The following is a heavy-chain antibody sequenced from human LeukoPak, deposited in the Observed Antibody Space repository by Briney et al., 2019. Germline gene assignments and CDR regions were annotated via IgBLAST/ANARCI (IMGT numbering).Heavy chain of an antibody. CDR1: GGSISSGGYS. CDR3: ARGSYYDY. J-gene: IGHJ4*02. V-gene: IGHV4-30-2*01. Sequence: SETLSLTCAVSGGSISSGGYSWSWIRQPPGKGLEWIGYIYHGGSTYYNPSLKSRVTISVDRSKNQFSLKLSSVTAADTAVYYCARGSYYDYWGQGTLVTVSS. D-gene: IGHD2-21*01. CDR2: IYHGGST.